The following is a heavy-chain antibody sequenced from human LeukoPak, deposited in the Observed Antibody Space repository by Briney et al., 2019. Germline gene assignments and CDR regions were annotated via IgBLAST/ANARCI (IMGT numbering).Heavy chain of an antibody. Sequence: GASVKISCKASGYTFTSYDINWVRQATGQGLGWMGWMNPNCDNTGYAQKFQGRVTMTRNTSISTAYMELSSLRSEDTAVYYCATLDHYDILTGSTQAVKWGQGTLVTVSS. V-gene: IGHV1-8*01. CDR1: GYTFTSYD. J-gene: IGHJ4*02. D-gene: IGHD3-9*01. CDR3: ATLDHYDILTGSTQAVK. CDR2: MNPNCDNT.